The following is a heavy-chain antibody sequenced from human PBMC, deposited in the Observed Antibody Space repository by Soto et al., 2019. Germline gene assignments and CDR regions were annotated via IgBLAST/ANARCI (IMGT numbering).Heavy chain of an antibody. V-gene: IGHV4-30-4*01. Sequence: QVHLQESGPGLVKPSQTLSLTCTVSGGPISNNDDYWTWIRQSPGKGLEWIGYISNSGSTSYNTSLKGRLTISLDMSKKQFALKLTSVTAADTAVYYCARGRSFTIFGVVRPLHYFDPWGQGIRVTVAS. D-gene: IGHD3-3*01. J-gene: IGHJ5*02. CDR3: ARGRSFTIFGVVRPLHYFDP. CDR1: GGPISNNDDY. CDR2: ISNSGST.